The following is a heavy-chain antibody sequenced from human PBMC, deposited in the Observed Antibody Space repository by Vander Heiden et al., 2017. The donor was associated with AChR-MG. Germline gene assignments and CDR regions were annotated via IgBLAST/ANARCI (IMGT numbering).Heavy chain of an antibody. Sequence: QLQLQESGPGLVKPSETLSLTCTVSGGSISSSSYYWGWIRQPPGKGLEWIGSIYYSGSTYYNPSLKRRVTISVDTSKNQFSLKLSSVTAADTAVYYCARQVKVWWRPQQFREFDYWGQGTLVTVSS. CDR2: IYYSGST. D-gene: IGHD2-21*02. V-gene: IGHV4-39*01. CDR1: GGSISSSSYY. CDR3: ARQVKVWWRPQQFREFDY. J-gene: IGHJ4*02.